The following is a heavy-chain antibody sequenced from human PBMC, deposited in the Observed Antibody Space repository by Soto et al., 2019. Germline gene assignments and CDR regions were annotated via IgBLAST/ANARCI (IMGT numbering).Heavy chain of an antibody. CDR1: GYTFXSYA. CDR2: INAGNGNT. D-gene: IGHD6-19*01. Sequence: GVSVKVSCKASGYTFXSYAIHWVRQAPGQRLEWMGWINAGNGNTKYSQKFQDRVTITRDTSASTAYMELSSLRSEDTAVYYCARDLGGWPDYWGQGTLVTVSS. J-gene: IGHJ4*02. CDR3: ARDLGGWPDY. V-gene: IGHV1-3*01.